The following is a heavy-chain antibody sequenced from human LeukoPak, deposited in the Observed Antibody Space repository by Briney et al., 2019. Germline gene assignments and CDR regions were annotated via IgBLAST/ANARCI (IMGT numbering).Heavy chain of an antibody. CDR2: IYYSGST. D-gene: IGHD3-22*01. Sequence: SERLSLTCTVSGGSLSSSSYCWGWLRQPPGRGLEWIGRIYYSGSTYYNPSVKSRVTISVDASKTQSSLKLSSVPAANTAVYYCASLPFFYDSSGYYLGGFDYWGQGTLVTVSS. J-gene: IGHJ4*02. V-gene: IGHV4-39*01. CDR3: ASLPFFYDSSGYYLGGFDY. CDR1: GGSLSSSSYC.